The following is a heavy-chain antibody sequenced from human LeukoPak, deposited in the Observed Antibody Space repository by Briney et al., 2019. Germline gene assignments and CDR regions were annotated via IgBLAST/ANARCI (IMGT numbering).Heavy chain of an antibody. CDR2: IYSGGST. CDR1: VFTVSSNY. J-gene: IGHJ4*02. CDR3: AREKGLTIFGVVTSYFDY. Sequence: GGSLRLSSAASVFTVSSNYTSGVPQAPGKGLERGSVIYSGGSTYYADSVKGRFTISRDNSKNTLYLQMNSLGAEDTAVYYCAREKGLTIFGVVTSYFDYWGQGTLVTVSS. V-gene: IGHV3-53*01. D-gene: IGHD3-3*01.